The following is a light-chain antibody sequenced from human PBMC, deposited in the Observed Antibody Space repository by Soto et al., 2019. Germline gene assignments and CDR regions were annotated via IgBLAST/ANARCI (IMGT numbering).Light chain of an antibody. CDR2: ASS. J-gene: IGKJ1*01. CDR1: QSVSSY. Sequence: LAQSPATLSLSQGERATLACRASQSVSSYLAWYQQKPGQAPRLLIYASSNRATGIPDRFSGSASGADFTLTIDRLEPEDFAVYYCQQYGSSGTFGQGTKVDIK. V-gene: IGKV3-20*01. CDR3: QQYGSSGT.